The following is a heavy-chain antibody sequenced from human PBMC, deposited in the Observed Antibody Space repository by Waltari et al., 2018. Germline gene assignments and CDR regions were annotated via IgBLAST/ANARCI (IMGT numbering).Heavy chain of an antibody. D-gene: IGHD7-27*01. CDR2: IYSGGIT. CDR1: GFTVSSNY. J-gene: IGHJ3*02. V-gene: IGHV3-53*01. Sequence: EVQLVESGGGLIQPGGSLRLSCAASGFTVSSNYMSWVRGAPGKGLEGVSVIYSGGITYYADSVKVRFTISRDNSKNTLYLQMNSLRAEDTAVYYCARAVSPGASDAFDIWGQGTMVTVSS. CDR3: ARAVSPGASDAFDI.